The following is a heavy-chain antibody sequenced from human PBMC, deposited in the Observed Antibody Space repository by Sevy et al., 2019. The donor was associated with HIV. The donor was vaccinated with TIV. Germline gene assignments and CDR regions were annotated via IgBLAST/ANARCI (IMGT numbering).Heavy chain of an antibody. J-gene: IGHJ4*02. CDR3: ARDPLLGIARKVARGGY. D-gene: IGHD2-2*03. CDR2: ISGSGIT. Sequence: GGSLRLSCSGSGFIFSDYYMSWIRQAPGRGLEWVSYISGSGITYYADSVEGRFTISRDNARNSLYLQMNSLRADDTAVYYCARDPLLGIARKVARGGYRGQGTLVTVSS. CDR1: GFIFSDYY. V-gene: IGHV3-11*01.